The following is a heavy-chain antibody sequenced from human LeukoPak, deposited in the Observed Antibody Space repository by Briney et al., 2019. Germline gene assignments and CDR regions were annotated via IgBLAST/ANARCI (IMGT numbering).Heavy chain of an antibody. D-gene: IGHD6-19*01. CDR2: INNDGSSR. CDR3: ARGLAVAGSSWFEP. V-gene: IGHV3-74*01. Sequence: GGSLRLSCAASGFTSSSYWMHWVRQVPGKGLVWVSRINNDGSSRSYVDSVMGRFTISRDNAKNTLYLQLDSLRAEDTAVYYCARGLAVAGSSWFEPWGQGTLVSVSS. J-gene: IGHJ5*02. CDR1: GFTSSSYW.